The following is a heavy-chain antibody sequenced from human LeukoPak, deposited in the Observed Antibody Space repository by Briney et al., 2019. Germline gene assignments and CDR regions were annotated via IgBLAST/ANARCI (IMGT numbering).Heavy chain of an antibody. V-gene: IGHV4-38-2*01. Sequence: PSETLSLTCAVSGYSISSGYYWGWIRQPPGKGLEWIGSIYHSGSTYYNPSLKSRVTISVDTSKNQFSLKLSSVTAADTAVYYCARGLLLRETYYDFWSGLKGFDPWGQGTLVTVSS. CDR2: IYHSGST. J-gene: IGHJ5*02. D-gene: IGHD3-3*01. CDR1: GYSISSGYY. CDR3: ARGLLLRETYYDFWSGLKGFDP.